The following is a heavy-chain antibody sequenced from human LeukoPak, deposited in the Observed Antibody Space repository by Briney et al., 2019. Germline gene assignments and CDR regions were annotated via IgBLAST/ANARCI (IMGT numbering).Heavy chain of an antibody. J-gene: IGHJ4*02. D-gene: IGHD3-10*01. CDR2: INHSGST. Sequence: SETLSLTCAVYGGSFSGYYWSWIRQPPGKGLEWIGEINHSGSTNYNPSLKSRVTISVDTSKNQFSLKLSSVTAADTALYYCTRDFLRGAPDYFDHWGQGTLVTVSS. CDR3: TRDFLRGAPDYFDH. V-gene: IGHV4-34*01. CDR1: GGSFSGYY.